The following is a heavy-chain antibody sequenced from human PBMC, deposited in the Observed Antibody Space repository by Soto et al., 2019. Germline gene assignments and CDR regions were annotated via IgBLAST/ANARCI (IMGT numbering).Heavy chain of an antibody. V-gene: IGHV5-51*01. CDR2: IYPGDSDT. CDR3: ARRLAYYYDSSGPDDAFDI. CDR1: GYSFTSYW. J-gene: IGHJ3*02. D-gene: IGHD3-22*01. Sequence: GESLKISSKGSGYSFTSYWVGWVRQMPGKGLEWMGIIYPGDSDTRYSPSFQGQVTISADKSISTAYLQWSSLKASDTAMYYCARRLAYYYDSSGPDDAFDIWGQGTMVTVSS.